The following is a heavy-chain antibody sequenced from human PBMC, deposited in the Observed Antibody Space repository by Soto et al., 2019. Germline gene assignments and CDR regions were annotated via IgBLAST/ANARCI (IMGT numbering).Heavy chain of an antibody. CDR1: GFTFSKFA. Sequence: EVQLVESGGGLVQPGGSLRLSCVASGFTFSKFAMHWVRQAPGKGLEYVSAISNTGGGTDYANSVKGRFTISRDNSKNTLYLQMGRLRPVDMAVSYCARIGGGFDYWGQGTLVTVSS. D-gene: IGHD3-16*01. CDR3: ARIGGGFDY. V-gene: IGHV3-64*01. J-gene: IGHJ4*02. CDR2: ISNTGGGT.